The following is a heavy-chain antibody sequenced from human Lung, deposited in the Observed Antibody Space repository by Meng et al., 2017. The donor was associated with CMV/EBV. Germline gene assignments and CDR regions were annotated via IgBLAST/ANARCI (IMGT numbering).Heavy chain of an antibody. CDR2: IPHRGST. J-gene: IGHJ1*01. CDR1: AASITNHNR. V-gene: IGHV4-4*02. CDR3: LRRSGGSV. Sequence: VQLTWSDPALETPSQTLSFPYPFSAASITNHNRCAWVRQPPGKGLEWIGEIPHRGSTAYNPSLKSRVSMSIDKSKNQFSLKLTSVTAADTAVYHCLRRSGGSVWGQGTLVTVSS. D-gene: IGHD5-12*01.